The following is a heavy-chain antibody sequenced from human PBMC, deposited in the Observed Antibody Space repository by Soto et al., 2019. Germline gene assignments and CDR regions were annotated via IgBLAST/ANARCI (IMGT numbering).Heavy chain of an antibody. V-gene: IGHV1-2*02. CDR1: GYTFTGHY. CDR3: GRGRSGQIVVFY. CDR2: IGPESGAT. D-gene: IGHD1-26*01. Sequence: RASVKVSCKASGYTFTGHYIHWVRQAPEQGPEWMGEIGPESGATRYAQKFQGRVTMTRDTSITTVYMELKNLSPDDTAVYYCGRGRSGQIVVFYWGQGTPVTGLL. J-gene: IGHJ4*02.